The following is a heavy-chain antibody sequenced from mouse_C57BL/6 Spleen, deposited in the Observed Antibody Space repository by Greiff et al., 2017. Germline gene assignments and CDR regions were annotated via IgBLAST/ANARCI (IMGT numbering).Heavy chain of an antibody. CDR3: TGRWD. J-gene: IGHJ2*01. CDR2: IRLKSDNYAT. Sequence: EVKVEESGGGLVQPGGSMKLSCVASGFTFSNYWMNWVRQSPEKGLEWVAQIRLKSDNYATHYAESVKGRFTISRDDSKSSVYLQMNNLSAEDTGIYYCTGRWDWGQGTTLTVSS. D-gene: IGHD1-1*02. V-gene: IGHV6-3*01. CDR1: GFTFSNYW.